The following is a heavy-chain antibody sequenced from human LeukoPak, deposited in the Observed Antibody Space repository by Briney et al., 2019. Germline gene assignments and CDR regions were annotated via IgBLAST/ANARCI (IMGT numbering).Heavy chain of an antibody. J-gene: IGHJ4*02. V-gene: IGHV4-59*08. CDR3: ATYSSSRHHFDY. CDR1: GGSISSYY. CDR2: IYYSGST. Sequence: PSETLSLTCTVSGGSISSYYWSWIRQPPGKGLEWIGYIYYSGSTNYNPSLKSRVTISVDTSKNQFSLKLSSVTAADTAVYYCATYSSSRHHFDYWGQGTLVTVSP. D-gene: IGHD6-6*01.